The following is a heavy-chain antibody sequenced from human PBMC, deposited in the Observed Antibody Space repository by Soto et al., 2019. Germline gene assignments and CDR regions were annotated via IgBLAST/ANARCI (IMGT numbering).Heavy chain of an antibody. CDR2: IHYSGST. D-gene: IGHD2-15*01. Sequence: QVQLQESGPGLVKPSETLSLTCTVSGGSIRSDYWSWIRQPPGKGLEWIGYIHYSGSTNQNPSLKFRVTMSVGTSKNEFLLQLTCVTAAVAAVYFCVRHGSGGRVFDIWGQGTMVTVSS. CDR1: GGSIRSDY. CDR3: VRHGSGGRVFDI. V-gene: IGHV4-59*08. J-gene: IGHJ3*02.